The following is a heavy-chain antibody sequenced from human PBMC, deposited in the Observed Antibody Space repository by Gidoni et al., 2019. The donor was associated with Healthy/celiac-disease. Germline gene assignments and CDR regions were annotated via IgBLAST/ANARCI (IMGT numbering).Heavy chain of an antibody. CDR1: GFTLGDYA. V-gene: IGHV3-49*03. D-gene: IGHD6-19*01. CDR3: TRDRAVISSGPKRFDY. CDR2: IRSKAYGGTT. J-gene: IGHJ4*02. Sequence: EVQLVESGGGLVQPGRSLRLSCTASGFTLGDYAMSWFRQAPGKGLEWVGFIRSKAYGGTTEYAASVKGRFTISRDDSKSIAYLQMNSLKTEDTAVYYCTRDRAVISSGPKRFDYWGQGTLVTVSS.